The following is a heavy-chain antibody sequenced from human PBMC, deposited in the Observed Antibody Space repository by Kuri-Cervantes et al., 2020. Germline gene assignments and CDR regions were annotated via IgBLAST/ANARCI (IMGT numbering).Heavy chain of an antibody. CDR3: ARDLVALDSYYYYGMDV. CDR2: IYYSGST. Sequence: SETLSLTCTVSGGSISSGGFYWSWVRQHPGKGLEWIGYIYYSGSTYYNPSLKSRVTISVDTSKNQFSLKLSSVTAADTAVYYCARDLVALDSYYYYGMDVWGQGTTVTVSS. J-gene: IGHJ6*02. CDR1: GGSISSGGFY. V-gene: IGHV4-31*03. D-gene: IGHD5-12*01.